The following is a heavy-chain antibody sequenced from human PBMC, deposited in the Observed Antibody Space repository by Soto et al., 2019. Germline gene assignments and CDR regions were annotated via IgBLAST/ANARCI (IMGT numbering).Heavy chain of an antibody. CDR1: GFTFSSYS. Sequence: PGGPLRLSCAASGFTFSSYSMNWVRQAPGKGLEWVSSISSSSSYIYYADSVKGRFTISRGNAKNSLYPQMNSLRAEDTAVYYCARAPYYYDSSGYWAYWGQGTLVTVSS. J-gene: IGHJ4*02. CDR2: ISSSSSYI. V-gene: IGHV3-21*01. D-gene: IGHD3-22*01. CDR3: ARAPYYYDSSGYWAY.